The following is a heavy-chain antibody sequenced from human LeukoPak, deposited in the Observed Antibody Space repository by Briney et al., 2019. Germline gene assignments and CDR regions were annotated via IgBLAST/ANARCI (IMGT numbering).Heavy chain of an antibody. CDR1: GFTFDDYA. CDR3: TRTGYRRNWYVPN. J-gene: IGHJ4*02. D-gene: IGHD6-13*01. Sequence: GGPLRLSCAASGFTFDDYAMHWVRQAPGKGLEWVSGISWNSGSIGYADSVKGRFTISRDNAKNSLYLQMNSLRAEDTAVYYCTRTGYRRNWYVPNWGQGTLVTVSS. CDR2: ISWNSGSI. V-gene: IGHV3-9*01.